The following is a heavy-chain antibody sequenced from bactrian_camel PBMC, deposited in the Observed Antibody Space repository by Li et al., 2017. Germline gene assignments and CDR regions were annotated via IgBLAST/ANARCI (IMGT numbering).Heavy chain of an antibody. J-gene: IGHJ4*01. Sequence: HVQLVESGGGSVQAGGSVRLSCAVSAPLFSRYCMGWFRQAPGKEREGIATSTNDDVAAYAESADGRFTITRDNAKNTLYLQMNSLKTEDTAVYYCATDLWDYGLGSGNYWGQGTQVTVS. D-gene: IGHD5*01. V-gene: IGHV3S53*01. CDR3: ATDLWDYGLGSGNY. CDR2: STNDDVA. CDR1: APLFSRYC.